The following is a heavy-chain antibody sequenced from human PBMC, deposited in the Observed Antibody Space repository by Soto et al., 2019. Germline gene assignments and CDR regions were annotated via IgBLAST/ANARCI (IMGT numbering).Heavy chain of an antibody. J-gene: IGHJ4*02. D-gene: IGHD3-3*01. Sequence: GGSLRLSCAASGFTFSSYWMSWVRQAPGKGLEWVANIKQDGSEKYYVDSVKGRFTISRDNAKNSLYLQMNSLRAEDTAVYYFARDAYYDFWSGYYGKRGYPFDYWGQGTLVTVSS. CDR2: IKQDGSEK. V-gene: IGHV3-7*01. CDR3: ARDAYYDFWSGYYGKRGYPFDY. CDR1: GFTFSSYW.